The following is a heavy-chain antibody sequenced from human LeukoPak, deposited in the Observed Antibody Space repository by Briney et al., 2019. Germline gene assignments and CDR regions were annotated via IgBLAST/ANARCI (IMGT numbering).Heavy chain of an antibody. CDR2: INPNSAGT. Sequence: ASVKVSCKASGYTFTDYYMHWVRQAPGQGLEWMGWINPNSAGTNYAQKFQGRVTMTRDTSISTAYMELSRLRSDDTAVYYCAKTYYYGSGSYSRFDYWGQGTLVTVSS. J-gene: IGHJ4*02. CDR3: AKTYYYGSGSYSRFDY. V-gene: IGHV1-2*02. D-gene: IGHD3-10*01. CDR1: GYTFTDYY.